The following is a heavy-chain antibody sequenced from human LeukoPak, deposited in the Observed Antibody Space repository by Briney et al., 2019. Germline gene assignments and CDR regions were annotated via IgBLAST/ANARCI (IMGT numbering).Heavy chain of an antibody. D-gene: IGHD6-13*01. CDR1: GFTVSSNY. Sequence: GGSLRLSCAASGFTVSSNYMSWVRQAPGKGLEWVSSISSSSSYIYYADSVKGRFTISRDNAKNSLYLQMNSLRAEDTAVYYCARDRVAAAADYYYYYMDVWGKGTTVTVTS. CDR3: ARDRVAAAADYYYYYMDV. J-gene: IGHJ6*03. CDR2: ISSSSSYI. V-gene: IGHV3-21*01.